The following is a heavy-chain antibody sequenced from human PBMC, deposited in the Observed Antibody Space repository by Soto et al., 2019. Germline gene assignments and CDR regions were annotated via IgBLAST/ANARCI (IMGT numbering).Heavy chain of an antibody. CDR2: ISVNNGKT. CDR1: AYTFTSYG. Sequence: QVQLVQSGAEVKKPGASVKVSCKASAYTFTSYGISWVRQAPGQGLEWMGWISVNNGKTNYAQKLQGRVTMTTDTSTTTAYMEPRSLRSDDTAVYYCARDHGQDSGWYSVAYWDQGTLVAVSS. D-gene: IGHD6-19*01. CDR3: ARDHGQDSGWYSVAY. J-gene: IGHJ4*02. V-gene: IGHV1-18*04.